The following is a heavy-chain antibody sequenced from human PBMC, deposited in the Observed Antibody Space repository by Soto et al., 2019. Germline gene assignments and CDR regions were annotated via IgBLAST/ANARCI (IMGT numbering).Heavy chain of an antibody. CDR2: FDPEDGET. J-gene: IGHJ5*02. CDR1: GYTLTELS. Sequence: ASVKVSCKVSGYTLTELSMHWVRQAPGKGFEWMGGFDPEDGETIYAQKFQGRVTMTEDTSTDTAYMELSSLRSEDTAVYYCATAYSYGSNWFDPWGQGTLVTVSS. V-gene: IGHV1-24*01. CDR3: ATAYSYGSNWFDP. D-gene: IGHD5-18*01.